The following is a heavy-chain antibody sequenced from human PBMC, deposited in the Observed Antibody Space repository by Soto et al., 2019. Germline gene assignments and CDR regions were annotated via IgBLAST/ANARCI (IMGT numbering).Heavy chain of an antibody. Sequence: QVPLVQSGAEVRKPGASVKVSCKALGYTFTNYGLSWVRQAPGQGLEWMGWISAYNGNGDYTKKVQGRVTMTRHTSTVTAYMALRNLGSDDTPVYYCAKLNDAAGYGMDVWGQGTTVTVSS. CDR1: GYTFTNYG. CDR2: ISAYNGNG. J-gene: IGHJ6*01. V-gene: IGHV1-18*04. CDR3: AKLNDAAGYGMDV. D-gene: IGHD2-2*01.